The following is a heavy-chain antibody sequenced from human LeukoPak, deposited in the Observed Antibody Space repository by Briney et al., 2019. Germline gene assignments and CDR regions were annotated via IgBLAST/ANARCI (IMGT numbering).Heavy chain of an antibody. J-gene: IGHJ5*01. V-gene: IGHV5-51*01. Sequence: GESLKISCKGSGYSFTSYWIGWVRQMPGKGLEWMGIIHPRDSDTRYSPSFQGQVTMSADKSISTAYLQWSSLKVSDTAMYYCARRTYDVLTGTPSAVRKNWFDSWGQGTLVTVSS. CDR3: ARRTYDVLTGTPSAVRKNWFDS. CDR2: IHPRDSDT. CDR1: GYSFTSYW. D-gene: IGHD3/OR15-3a*01.